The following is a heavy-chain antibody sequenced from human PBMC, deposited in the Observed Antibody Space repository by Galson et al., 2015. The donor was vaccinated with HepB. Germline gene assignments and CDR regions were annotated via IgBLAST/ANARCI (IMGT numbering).Heavy chain of an antibody. Sequence: SLRLSCAASGFSFSDYWMRWIRQAPGKRPEWVANIRYDEYEYYYADFVKGRFTISRDNARNSVFLQMSSLRRYDTAIYYCVRDRTYKGGNFFDFWGQGALVTVSS. D-gene: IGHD3-10*01. J-gene: IGHJ4*02. CDR3: VRDRTYKGGNFFDF. CDR2: IRYDEYEY. V-gene: IGHV3-7*03. CDR1: GFSFSDYW.